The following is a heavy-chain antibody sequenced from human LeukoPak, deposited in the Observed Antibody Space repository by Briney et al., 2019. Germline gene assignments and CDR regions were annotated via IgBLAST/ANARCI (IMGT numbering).Heavy chain of an antibody. CDR3: ARFSEYSHSSVHYLDY. CDR2: IYCSGST. D-gene: IGHD3-22*01. J-gene: IGHJ4*02. V-gene: IGHV4-59*01. Sequence: PSETLSLTCTVSGGSISSYYWSWIRQPPGKGLERIGYIYCSGSTNYNPSLKSRVTISVDTSKNQFSLKLSSVTAADTAVYYCARFSEYSHSSVHYLDYWGQGTLVSVSS. CDR1: GGSISSYY.